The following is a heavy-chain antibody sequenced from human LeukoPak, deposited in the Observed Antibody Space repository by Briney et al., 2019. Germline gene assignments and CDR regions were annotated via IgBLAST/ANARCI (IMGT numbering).Heavy chain of an antibody. CDR3: ARGKVHYYGSGSDY. V-gene: IGHV3-21*01. D-gene: IGHD3-10*01. CDR2: ITSSSSYI. CDR1: GFTFSSYS. J-gene: IGHJ4*02. Sequence: PGGSLRLSCAASGFTFSSYSMNWVRQAPGKGLEWVSFITSSSSYIYYADSVKGRFTISRHNAKNSLYLQMNSLRAEDTAVYYCARGKVHYYGSGSDYWGQGTLVTVSS.